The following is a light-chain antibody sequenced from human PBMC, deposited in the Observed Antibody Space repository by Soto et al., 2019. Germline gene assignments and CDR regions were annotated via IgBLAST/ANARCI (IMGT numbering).Light chain of an antibody. J-gene: IGKJ4*01. V-gene: IGKV1-6*01. CDR1: QGIRNA. Sequence: AIQMTQSPSSLSASVGDRVSITCRASQGIRNALGWYQQKPGKAPKLLIYAASSLQSGVPSRFSGSVSGTDFTLTISSTHPEDFATDDRLQNYNYHRTCGGGTKVDMK. CDR2: AAS. CDR3: LQNYNYHRT.